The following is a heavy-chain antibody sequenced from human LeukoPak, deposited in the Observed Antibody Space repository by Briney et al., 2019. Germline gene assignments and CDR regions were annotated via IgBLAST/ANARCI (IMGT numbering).Heavy chain of an antibody. CDR1: GGSISSSSYY. CDR3: ARYSGNYRFFDY. V-gene: IGHV4-39*01. D-gene: IGHD1-26*01. Sequence: SETLSLTCTVSGGSISSSSYYWGWIRQPPGKGLEWIGNIYYSGSTYYNPSLRSRVTISVDTSKNQFSLKLNSVTAADSAMYYCARYSGNYRFFDYWGQGTLVTVSS. CDR2: IYYSGST. J-gene: IGHJ4*02.